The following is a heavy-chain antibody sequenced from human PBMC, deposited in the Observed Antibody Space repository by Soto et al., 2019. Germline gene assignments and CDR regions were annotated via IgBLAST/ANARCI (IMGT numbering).Heavy chain of an antibody. Sequence: SETLSLTCTVSGDSISSGGYYWSWIRQHPGKGLEWIGYIYYSGSTYYNPSLKSRVTISVDTPKNQFSLKLSSVTAADTAVYYCARDQVSRAAYYYGMDVWGQGTTVTVSS. CDR1: GDSISSGGYY. V-gene: IGHV4-31*03. J-gene: IGHJ6*02. D-gene: IGHD6-25*01. CDR2: IYYSGST. CDR3: ARDQVSRAAYYYGMDV.